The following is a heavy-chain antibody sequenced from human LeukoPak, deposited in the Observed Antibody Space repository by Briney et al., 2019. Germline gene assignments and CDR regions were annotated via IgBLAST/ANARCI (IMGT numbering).Heavy chain of an antibody. V-gene: IGHV3-48*04. CDR1: GFTFSSYW. Sequence: GGSLRLSCAASGFTFSSYWMSWVRQAPGKGLEWVSYISSRGSTIYYADSLKGRFTISRDNAKNSLYLQMNSLRAEDTAVYYCARGRDGYNLVDAFDIWGQGIMVTVSS. CDR3: ARGRDGYNLVDAFDI. J-gene: IGHJ3*02. D-gene: IGHD5-24*01. CDR2: ISSRGSTI.